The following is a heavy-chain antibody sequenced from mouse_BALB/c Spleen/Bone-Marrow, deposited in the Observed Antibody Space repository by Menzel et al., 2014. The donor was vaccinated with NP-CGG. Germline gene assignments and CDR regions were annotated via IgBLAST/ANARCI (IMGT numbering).Heavy chain of an antibody. V-gene: IGHV7-3*02. Sequence: EVQRVESGGGLVQPGGSLRLSCATSGFTFTDYYMSWVRQPPGKALEWLGFIRNKANGYTTEYSASVKGRFTTSRDNSQSILYLQMNTLRAEDSATYYCARDRRYDLAWFAYWGQGTLVAVSA. CDR1: GFTFTDYY. CDR3: ARDRRYDLAWFAY. D-gene: IGHD2-14*01. J-gene: IGHJ3*01. CDR2: IRNKANGYTT.